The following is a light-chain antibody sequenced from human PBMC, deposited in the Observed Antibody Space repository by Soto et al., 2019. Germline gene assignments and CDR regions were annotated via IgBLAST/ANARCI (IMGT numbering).Light chain of an antibody. CDR2: GSS. J-gene: IGKJ1*01. V-gene: IGKV3-20*01. CDR1: QNVSSSY. Sequence: EIVLTQSPGTLSLSPGERATLSCRASQNVSSSYLAWYHHKPGQAPRLLIYGSSPRSTAIPDRFSGSGSGTDFTLTISRLEPEDFAVYYCQQYGSSPWTFGRGTKVEIK. CDR3: QQYGSSPWT.